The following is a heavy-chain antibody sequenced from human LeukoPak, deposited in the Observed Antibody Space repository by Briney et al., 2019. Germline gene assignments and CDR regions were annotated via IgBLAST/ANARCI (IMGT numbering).Heavy chain of an antibody. CDR1: GGFISSGGYS. D-gene: IGHD3-10*01. V-gene: IGHV4-30-2*01. Sequence: PSQTLTLTCAVSGGFISSGGYSWSWIRQPPGKGLEWIVYIYHSGSTYYNPSLKSRVTISVDRSKNQSSLKLSSVAAADTAVYYCASYYYGSGSYLGAFDIWGQGTMVTVSS. CDR2: IYHSGST. J-gene: IGHJ3*02. CDR3: ASYYYGSGSYLGAFDI.